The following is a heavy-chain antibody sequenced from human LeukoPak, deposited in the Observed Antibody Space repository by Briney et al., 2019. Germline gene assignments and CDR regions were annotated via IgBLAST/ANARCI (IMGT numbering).Heavy chain of an antibody. Sequence: GGSLRLSCAASGFTFSSYSTNWVRQAPGKGLEWVSSISSSSSYIYYADSVKGRFTISRDNAKNSLYLQMNSLRAEDTAVYYCARDGTGFLEWLLPDYWGQGTLVTVSS. V-gene: IGHV3-21*01. CDR3: ARDGTGFLEWLLPDY. CDR2: ISSSSSYI. CDR1: GFTFSSYS. D-gene: IGHD3-3*01. J-gene: IGHJ4*02.